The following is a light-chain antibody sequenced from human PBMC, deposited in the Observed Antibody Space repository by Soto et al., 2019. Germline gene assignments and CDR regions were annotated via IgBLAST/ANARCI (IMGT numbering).Light chain of an antibody. Sequence: EIQMTQSPSYLSASVGDRVTITCRASQSISSYLNWYQQKPGKAPKLLIYAASSLQSGVPSRFSGSGSGTDFTLTISSLQPEDFATYYCQQLNSYPLFTFGQGTRLEIK. CDR1: QSISSY. V-gene: IGKV1-39*01. CDR2: AAS. CDR3: QQLNSYPLFT. J-gene: IGKJ5*01.